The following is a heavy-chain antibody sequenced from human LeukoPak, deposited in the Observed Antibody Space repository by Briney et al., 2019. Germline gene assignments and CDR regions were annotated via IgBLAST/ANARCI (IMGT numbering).Heavy chain of an antibody. J-gene: IGHJ6*02. V-gene: IGHV3-23*01. Sequence: PGGSLRLSCAASGFTFSSYAMSWVRQAPGKGLEWVSAISGSGGSTYYADSVKGRFTISRDNSKNTLYLQMNSLRAEDTAVYYCAKVPGGWYGWSRQYYYYGMDVWGQGTTVTVSS. D-gene: IGHD6-19*01. CDR1: GFTFSSYA. CDR2: ISGSGGST. CDR3: AKVPGGWYGWSRQYYYYGMDV.